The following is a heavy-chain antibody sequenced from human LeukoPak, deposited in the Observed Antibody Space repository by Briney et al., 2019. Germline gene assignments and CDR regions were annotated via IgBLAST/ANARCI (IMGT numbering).Heavy chain of an antibody. Sequence: GGSLRLSCAASGFSFSDHEMNWVRQAPGKGLEWVSYLSSSGNAYYADSVKGRFTISRDNPKNSLYLQMNSLRAEDTAVYYCAKDLERDAFDIWGQGTMVTVSS. CDR3: AKDLERDAFDI. D-gene: IGHD1-1*01. V-gene: IGHV3-69-1*01. CDR1: GFSFSDHE. J-gene: IGHJ3*02. CDR2: LSSSGNA.